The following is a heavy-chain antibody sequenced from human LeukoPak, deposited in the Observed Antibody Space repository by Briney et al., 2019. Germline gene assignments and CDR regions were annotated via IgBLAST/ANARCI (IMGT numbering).Heavy chain of an antibody. CDR2: IYYSGST. Sequence: SETLSLTCTVSGGSISSYYWSWIRQPPGKGLEWIGYIYYSGSTNYNPSLKSRVTISVDTSKNQFSLKLSSVTAADTAVYNCARYDSSGWNFDYWGQGTLVTVSS. CDR3: ARYDSSGWNFDY. J-gene: IGHJ4*02. V-gene: IGHV4-59*08. D-gene: IGHD6-19*01. CDR1: GGSISSYY.